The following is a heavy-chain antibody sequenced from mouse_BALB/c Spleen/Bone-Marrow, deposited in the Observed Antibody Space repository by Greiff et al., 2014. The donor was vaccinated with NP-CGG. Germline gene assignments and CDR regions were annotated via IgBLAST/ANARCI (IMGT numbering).Heavy chain of an antibody. Sequence: VQLQQSGAELVKPGASVKLSCTASGFNIKDTYMHWVKQRPEQGLEWIGRIDPANGNTKYVPTFQGKATITADTSSNTAYLQPSSLTSEDTAVYYCASSGNYEGGAMDYWGQGISVTVSS. CDR1: GFNIKDTY. V-gene: IGHV14-3*02. CDR2: IDPANGNT. D-gene: IGHD2-1*01. CDR3: ASSGNYEGGAMDY. J-gene: IGHJ4*01.